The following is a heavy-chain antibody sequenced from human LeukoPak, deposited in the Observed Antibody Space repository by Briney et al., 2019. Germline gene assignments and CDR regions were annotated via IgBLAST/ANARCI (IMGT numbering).Heavy chain of an antibody. CDR3: ARELRYCSSTSCYSYFDY. CDR1: GFPFSSYS. D-gene: IGHD2-2*02. J-gene: IGHJ4*02. V-gene: IGHV3-21*01. Sequence: GGSLRLSCAASGFPFSSYSMNWVRQAPGKGLEWVSSISSSSSYIYYADSVKGRFTISRDNAKNSLYLQMNSLRAEDTAVYYCARELRYCSSTSCYSYFDYWGQGTLVTVSS. CDR2: ISSSSSYI.